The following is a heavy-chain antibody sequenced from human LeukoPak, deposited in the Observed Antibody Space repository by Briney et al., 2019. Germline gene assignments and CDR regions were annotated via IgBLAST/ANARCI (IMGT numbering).Heavy chain of an antibody. V-gene: IGHV1-69*05. D-gene: IGHD6-19*01. J-gene: IGHJ6*03. CDR2: IIPIFGTA. Sequence: SVKVSCKASGGTFSSYAISWVRQAPGQRLEWMGRIIPIFGTANYAQKFQGRVPLTTDESTSTADMELSSLRSEDTAVYYCARDLRGDLSPYGSGWHGSGYYYYYYMDVWGKGTTVTVCS. CDR3: ARDLRGDLSPYGSGWHGSGYYYYYYMDV. CDR1: GGTFSSYA.